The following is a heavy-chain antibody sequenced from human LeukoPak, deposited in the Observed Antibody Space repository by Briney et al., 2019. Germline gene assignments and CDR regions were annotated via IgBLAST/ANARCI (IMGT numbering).Heavy chain of an antibody. CDR2: MSPKSGNT. D-gene: IGHD3-16*01. V-gene: IGHV1-8*01. J-gene: IGHJ6*03. Sequence: GASVKVSCKASGYTFISYDIDWVRQVPGQGLEWMGWMSPKSGNTDYAQKFKGRVTMTRNTSINTAYLELSSLTSDDTAVYFCARGVGGLGNMDVWGKGTTVIISS. CDR1: GYTFISYD. CDR3: ARGVGGLGNMDV.